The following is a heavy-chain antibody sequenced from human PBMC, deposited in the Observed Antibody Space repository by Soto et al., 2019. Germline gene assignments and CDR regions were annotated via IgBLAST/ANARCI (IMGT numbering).Heavy chain of an antibody. CDR1: GGSISSYY. V-gene: IGHV4-59*08. D-gene: IGHD6-6*01. CDR2: IYYSGST. J-gene: IGHJ6*03. Sequence: SETLSLTCTVSGGSISSYYWSWIRQPPGKGLEWIGYIYYSGSTNYNPSLKSRVTISVDTSKNQFSLKLSSVTAADTAVYYFARVNGGVSSSVFYYYYYMDVWGKGTTVTVSS. CDR3: ARVNGGVSSSVFYYYYYMDV.